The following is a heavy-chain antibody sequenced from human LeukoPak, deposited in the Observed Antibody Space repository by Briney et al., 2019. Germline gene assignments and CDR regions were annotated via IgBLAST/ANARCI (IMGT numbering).Heavy chain of an antibody. Sequence: PGGSLRLSCAGSGITFSSYWMHWVRQAPGKGLAWVSRINSDGRSTNYADSVKGRFTISRDNAKNTLYLQMNSLRAEDTAVYYCASYLTSIPSGMDVWGQGTTVTVS. D-gene: IGHD2/OR15-2a*01. CDR1: GITFSSYW. CDR3: ASYLTSIPSGMDV. V-gene: IGHV3-74*01. CDR2: INSDGRST. J-gene: IGHJ6*02.